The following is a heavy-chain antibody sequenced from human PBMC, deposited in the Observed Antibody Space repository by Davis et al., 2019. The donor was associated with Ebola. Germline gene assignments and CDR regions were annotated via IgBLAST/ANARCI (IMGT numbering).Heavy chain of an antibody. J-gene: IGHJ4*02. Sequence: ASVTVSCKASGYTFTNYGITWVRQAPGQGLEWMGWINPHNGNTNYAQNVQGRVTMTTDTSTSTAYMELRSLRSDDTAVYYCARGEYYYDSSGLLRRLNPLDYWGQGTLVTVSS. CDR2: INPHNGNT. CDR1: GYTFTNYG. V-gene: IGHV1-18*01. CDR3: ARGEYYYDSSGLLRRLNPLDY. D-gene: IGHD3-22*01.